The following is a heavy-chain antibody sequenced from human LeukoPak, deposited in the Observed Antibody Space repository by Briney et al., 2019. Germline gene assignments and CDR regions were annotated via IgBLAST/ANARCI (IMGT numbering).Heavy chain of an antibody. D-gene: IGHD6-13*01. CDR2: IRQDGSEK. J-gene: IGHJ4*01. V-gene: IGHV3-7*01. CDR3: ARDGTAAGLYFDL. Sequence: GGSLRLSCEVSELTFTDYWMNWVRQAPGKGPEWVASIRQDGSEKTYVDSVKGRFTISRDNTKNSLSLQLNGLRAEDTAVYYCARDGTAAGLYFDLWGQGTLVTVSS. CDR1: ELTFTDYW.